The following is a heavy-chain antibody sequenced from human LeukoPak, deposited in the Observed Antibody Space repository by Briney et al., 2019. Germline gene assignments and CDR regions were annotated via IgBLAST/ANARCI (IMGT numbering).Heavy chain of an antibody. D-gene: IGHD1-1*01. CDR3: ARLTRRSGNYFDY. J-gene: IGHJ4*02. CDR1: GGSISSYY. Sequence: SKTLSLTCTVSGGSISSYYWSWIRQPPGKGLEWIGYIYYGGNTNYNPSLQSRVTISVDTSKSQFSLKLSSVTAADTAVYYCARLTRRSGNYFDYWGQGTLVTVSS. CDR2: IYYGGNT. V-gene: IGHV4-59*01.